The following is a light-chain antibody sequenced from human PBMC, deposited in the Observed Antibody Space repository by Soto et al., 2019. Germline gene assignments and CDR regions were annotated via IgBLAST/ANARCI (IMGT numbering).Light chain of an antibody. V-gene: IGLV2-14*01. CDR2: VVS. J-gene: IGLJ3*02. Sequence: QSALTQPASVSGSPGQSITISCTGTNSDVGAYNYVSWYQQHPGKVPKLMIYVVSNRPSGVSNRFSASKSGNTASLTISGLLAEDEADYYCSSHTRSSTLVFGGGTQLTVL. CDR1: NSDVGAYNY. CDR3: SSHTRSSTLV.